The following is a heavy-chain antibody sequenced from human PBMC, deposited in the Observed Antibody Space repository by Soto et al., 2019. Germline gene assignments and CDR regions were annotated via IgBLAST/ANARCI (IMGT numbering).Heavy chain of an antibody. CDR1: GGSITSVGYC. Sequence: SVTLSLTCAVSGGSITSVGYCWTWIRQHPVKGLEWMGHIYYSGSSSYNPSLKSRLTISIDTSKNQFSLKLTSVTAADMAVYYCARDGDYFGSGSPPLLSKWGQGTLVTVSS. D-gene: IGHD3-10*01. J-gene: IGHJ4*02. CDR3: ARDGDYFGSGSPPLLSK. CDR2: IYYSGSS. V-gene: IGHV4-31*11.